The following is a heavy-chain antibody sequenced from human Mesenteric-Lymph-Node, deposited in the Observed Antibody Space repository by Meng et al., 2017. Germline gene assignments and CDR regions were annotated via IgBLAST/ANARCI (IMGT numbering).Heavy chain of an antibody. D-gene: IGHD5-18*01. J-gene: IGHJ4*02. V-gene: IGHV1-2*02. CDR3: ASQKRRYSYGLEITFDY. CDR1: GYTFTDYY. CDR2: INPNSAGT. Sequence: ASVKVSCKASGYTFTDYYIHWVRQAPGQGLEWMGWINPNSAGTNYAQKFQGRVTVTRDTSISTAYLDLGRLRSDDTAVYYCASQKRRYSYGLEITFDYWGQGTLVTVSS.